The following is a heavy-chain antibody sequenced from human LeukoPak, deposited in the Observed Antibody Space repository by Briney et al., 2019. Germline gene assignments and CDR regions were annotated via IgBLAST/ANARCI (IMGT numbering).Heavy chain of an antibody. J-gene: IGHJ4*02. CDR3: ARGRWLRLIDY. V-gene: IGHV4-34*01. Sequence: SETLSLTCAVYGGSFSGYYWSWIRQPPGKGLEWIGEINHSGSTNYNPSLKSRVTISVDTSKNQFSLKLSSVTAADTAVYYCARGRWLRLIDYWGQGTLVTASS. CDR1: GGSFSGYY. D-gene: IGHD5-12*01. CDR2: INHSGST.